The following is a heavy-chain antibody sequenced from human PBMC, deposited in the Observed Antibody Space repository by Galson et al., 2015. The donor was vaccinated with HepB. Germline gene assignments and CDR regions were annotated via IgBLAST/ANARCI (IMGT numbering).Heavy chain of an antibody. CDR1: GFSLSTSGMR. J-gene: IGHJ6*02. Sequence: PALVKPTQTLTLTCTFSGFSLSTSGMRVSWIRQPPGKALEWLARIDWDDDKFYSTSLKTRLTISKDTSKNQVVLTMTNMDPVDTATYYCARSLSSSCGMDVWGQGTTVTVSS. CDR2: IDWDDDK. V-gene: IGHV2-70*04. D-gene: IGHD6-13*01. CDR3: ARSLSSSCGMDV.